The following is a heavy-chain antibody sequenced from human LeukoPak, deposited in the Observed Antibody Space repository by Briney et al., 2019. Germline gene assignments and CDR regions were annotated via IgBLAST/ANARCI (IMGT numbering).Heavy chain of an antibody. D-gene: IGHD5-12*01. CDR2: ISSSSSYI. Sequence: PGGSLRLSCAASGFTFSSYSMNWVRQAPGKGLEWVSSISSSSSYIYYADSVKGRFTISRDNAKNSLYLQMNSLRAEDTAVYYCARDIVVATGYGVDVWGQGTTVTVS. CDR1: GFTFSSYS. V-gene: IGHV3-21*01. J-gene: IGHJ6*02. CDR3: ARDIVVATGYGVDV.